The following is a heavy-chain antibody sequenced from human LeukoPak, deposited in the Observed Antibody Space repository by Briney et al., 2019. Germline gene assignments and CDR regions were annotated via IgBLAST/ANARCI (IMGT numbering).Heavy chain of an antibody. Sequence: GSLRLSCAASGFTFSSYAMSWVRQAPGKGLEWVSAISGSGGSTYYADSVKGRFTISRDNSKNTLYLQMNSLRAEDMAVYYCAKDSSEEGFYDYWGQGTLVTVSS. J-gene: IGHJ4*02. CDR3: AKDSSEEGFYDY. CDR1: GFTFSSYA. V-gene: IGHV3-23*01. CDR2: ISGSGGST. D-gene: IGHD2-15*01.